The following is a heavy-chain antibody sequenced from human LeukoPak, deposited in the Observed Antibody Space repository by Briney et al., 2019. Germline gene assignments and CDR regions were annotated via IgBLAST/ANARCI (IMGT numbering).Heavy chain of an antibody. D-gene: IGHD5-24*01. Sequence: SPSETLSLTCAVYGGSFSGYYWSWIRQPPGKGLEWIGEINHSGSTSYNPSLKSRVTISVDTSKNQFSLKLSSVTAADTAVYYCAIRDGYNHGGFGYWGQGTLVTVSS. CDR3: AIRDGYNHGGFGY. CDR1: GGSFSGYY. CDR2: INHSGST. J-gene: IGHJ4*02. V-gene: IGHV4-34*01.